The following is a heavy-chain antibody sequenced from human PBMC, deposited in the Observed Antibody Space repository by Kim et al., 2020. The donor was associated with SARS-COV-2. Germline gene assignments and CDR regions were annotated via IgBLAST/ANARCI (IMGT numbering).Heavy chain of an antibody. CDR3: ARRATYYYDSSGPYYFDY. D-gene: IGHD3-22*01. V-gene: IGHV1-69*13. J-gene: IGHJ4*02. Sequence: SVKVSCKASGGTFSSYAISWVRQAPGQGLEWMGGIIPIFGTANYAQKFQGRVTITADESTSTAYMELSSLRSEDTAVHYCARRATYYYDSSGPYYFDYWGQGTLVTVSS. CDR2: IIPIFGTA. CDR1: GGTFSSYA.